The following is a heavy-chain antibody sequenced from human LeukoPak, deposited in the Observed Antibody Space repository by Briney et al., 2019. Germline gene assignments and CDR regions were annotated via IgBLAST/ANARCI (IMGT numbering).Heavy chain of an antibody. J-gene: IGHJ3*02. CDR2: TVPIFGTT. D-gene: IGHD6-13*01. Sequence: ASVKVSCKASRGTFSSYDINWVRQAPGQGLEWMGRTVPIFGTTNYAQKFQGRLTITTDESTSTAYMELSSLRSEDTAVYYCARDRGERGSSWSLPAHGFDIWGQGTMVTVSS. CDR1: RGTFSSYD. V-gene: IGHV1-69*05. CDR3: ARDRGERGSSWSLPAHGFDI.